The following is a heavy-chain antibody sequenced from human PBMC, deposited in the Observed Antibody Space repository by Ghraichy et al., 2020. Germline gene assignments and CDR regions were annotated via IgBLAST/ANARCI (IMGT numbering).Heavy chain of an antibody. J-gene: IGHJ4*02. Sequence: SETLSLTCAVSGASFSDYFWSWIRQSPGKGLEWIGEINHRGLTNYNPSLKSRFSFSADTSQNQISLNLTSVTAADTAGYYCARRQQLVRVFDYWGQGTLVTVSS. V-gene: IGHV4-34*01. CDR2: INHRGLT. CDR3: ARRQQLVRVFDY. D-gene: IGHD6-13*01. CDR1: GASFSDYF.